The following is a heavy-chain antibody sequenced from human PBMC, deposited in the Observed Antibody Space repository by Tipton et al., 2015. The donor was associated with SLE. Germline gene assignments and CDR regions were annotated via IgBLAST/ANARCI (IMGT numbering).Heavy chain of an antibody. Sequence: AVSGITLSSHALSWVRQAPGKGLEWVSGISGSGGSTYYADSVKGRFTISRDNSKDTVYLQMNSLRAEDTAVYYCWVTFWSSYYTTYDAFDIWGQGTMVTVSS. CDR3: WVTFWSSYYTTYDAFDI. J-gene: IGHJ3*02. V-gene: IGHV3-23*01. CDR2: ISGSGGST. CDR1: GITLSSHA. D-gene: IGHD3-3*01.